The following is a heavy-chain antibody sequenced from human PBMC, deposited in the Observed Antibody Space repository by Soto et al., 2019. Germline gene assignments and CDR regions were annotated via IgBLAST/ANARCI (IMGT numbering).Heavy chain of an antibody. J-gene: IGHJ5*02. V-gene: IGHV1-18*01. CDR2: ISGHNCNT. D-gene: IGHD1-7*01. Sequence: QVQLVQSGDEVKKPGASVKVSCRASGYTLTNYGISWVRQAPGQGLFWMGWISGHNCNTRYAQNVQGRLTLTIDTSTNTAYMELMSRKIDDSTMYYCVRDWELSPWGPGILGSVSS. CDR3: VRDWELSP. CDR1: GYTLTNYG.